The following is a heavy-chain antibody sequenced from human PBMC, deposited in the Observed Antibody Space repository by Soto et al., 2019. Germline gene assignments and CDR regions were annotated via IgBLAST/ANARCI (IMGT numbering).Heavy chain of an antibody. J-gene: IGHJ6*02. CDR2: IYYSGST. CDR3: ARESNYYDILTGYQWGGMDV. V-gene: IGHV4-31*03. Sequence: SETLSLTCTVSGGSISSGGYYWSWIRQHPGKGLEWIGYIYYSGSTYYNPSLKSRVTISVDTSKNQFSLKLSSVTAADTAVYYCARESNYYDILTGYQWGGMDVWGQGTTVTVSS. CDR1: GGSISSGGYY. D-gene: IGHD3-9*01.